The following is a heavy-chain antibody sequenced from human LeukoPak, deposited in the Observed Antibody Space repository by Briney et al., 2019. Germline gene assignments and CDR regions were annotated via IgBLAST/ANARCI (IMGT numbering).Heavy chain of an antibody. CDR2: INHSGST. D-gene: IGHD3-22*01. CDR3: ARGPGDSSGYYQLYFQH. CDR1: GGSFSGYY. J-gene: IGHJ1*01. V-gene: IGHV4-34*01. Sequence: SETLSLTCAVYGGSFSGYYWSWIRQPPGKGLEWIGEINHSGSTNYNPSLKSRVTISVDTSKNQFSLKLSSVTAADTAVYYCARGPGDSSGYYQLYFQHWGQGTLVTVSS.